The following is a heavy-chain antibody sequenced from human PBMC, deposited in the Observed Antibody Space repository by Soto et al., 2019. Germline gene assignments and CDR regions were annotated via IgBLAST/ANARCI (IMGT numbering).Heavy chain of an antibody. CDR3: AAEMATWLASGVNFDY. CDR1: GFTFTSSA. Sequence: ASVKVSCKASGFTFTSSAVQWVRQARGQRLEWIGWIVVGSGNTNYAQKFQERVTITRDMSTSTAYMELSSLRSEDTAVYYCAAEMATWLASGVNFDYWGQGTLVTVSS. D-gene: IGHD6-19*01. J-gene: IGHJ4*02. V-gene: IGHV1-58*01. CDR2: IVVGSGNT.